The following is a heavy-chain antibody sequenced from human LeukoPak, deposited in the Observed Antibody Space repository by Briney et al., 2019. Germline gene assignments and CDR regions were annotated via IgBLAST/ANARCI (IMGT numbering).Heavy chain of an antibody. J-gene: IGHJ6*03. D-gene: IGHD4-17*01. Sequence: SETLSLICAVYGGSFSGYYWSWIRQPPGKGLEWIGEINHSGSTNYNPSLKSRVTISVDTSKNQFSLKLSSVTAADTAVYYCASLTTVTLEYMDVWGKGTTVTISS. CDR2: INHSGST. CDR3: ASLTTVTLEYMDV. CDR1: GGSFSGYY. V-gene: IGHV4-34*01.